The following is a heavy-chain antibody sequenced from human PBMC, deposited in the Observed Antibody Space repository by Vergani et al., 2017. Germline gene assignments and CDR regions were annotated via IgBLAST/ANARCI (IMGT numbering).Heavy chain of an antibody. CDR3: AKDPAANTAMVDIDC. J-gene: IGHJ4*02. Sequence: EVQLLESGGGLGQPGGSLRLSCAASGFTFGSYAMSWVRQAPGKGLEWVSTITGSSVTTYYADSVKGRFSISRENYKNTLYLQMSSLRTEDTAIYYCAKDPAANTAMVDIDCWGQGTLVTVSS. D-gene: IGHD5-18*01. CDR2: ITGSSVTT. V-gene: IGHV3-23*01. CDR1: GFTFGSYA.